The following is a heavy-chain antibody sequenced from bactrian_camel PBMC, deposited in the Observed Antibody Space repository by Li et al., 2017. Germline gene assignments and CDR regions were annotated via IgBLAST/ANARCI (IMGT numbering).Heavy chain of an antibody. V-gene: IGHV3-3*01. Sequence: HVQLVESGGGSVQAGGSLRLSCAASAHAYSSYCLGWFRQAPGKEREGVAAIWTGGGTTYYADFVKSRFTISQDNAKNTVYLQMNSLKPEDTAVHYCAADLNPYGGSCQEGLGYWGQGTQVTVS. D-gene: IGHD2*01. CDR3: AADLNPYGGSCQEGLGY. J-gene: IGHJ6*01. CDR1: AHAYSSYC. CDR2: IWTGGGTT.